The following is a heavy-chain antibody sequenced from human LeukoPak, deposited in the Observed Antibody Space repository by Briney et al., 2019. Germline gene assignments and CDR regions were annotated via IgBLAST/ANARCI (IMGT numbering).Heavy chain of an antibody. J-gene: IGHJ4*02. CDR3: ARVGREYSSSSPPDY. CDR2: IDTSGGHT. V-gene: IGHV3-23*01. Sequence: GGSLRLSCAASGFTFSSYAMNWVRQAPGKGLEWVSAIDTSGGHTYYADSVKGRFTISRDNSENTLYLQMNSLRVEDTAMYYCARVGREYSSSSPPDYWGQGTLVTVSS. D-gene: IGHD6-6*01. CDR1: GFTFSSYA.